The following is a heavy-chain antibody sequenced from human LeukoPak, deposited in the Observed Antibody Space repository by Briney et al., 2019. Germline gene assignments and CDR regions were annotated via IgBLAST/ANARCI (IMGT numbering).Heavy chain of an antibody. CDR2: IYYSGSS. CDR3: ARVPRSYYYYYYMDV. Sequence: SETLSLTCNVSGGSISGYHWSWIRQPPGKGLEWLGYIYYSGSSNYNPSLKSRVTISVDTSKNQFSLKLSSVTAADTAVYYCARVPRSYYYYYYMDVWGKGTTVTVSS. V-gene: IGHV4-59*01. J-gene: IGHJ6*03. CDR1: GGSISGYH.